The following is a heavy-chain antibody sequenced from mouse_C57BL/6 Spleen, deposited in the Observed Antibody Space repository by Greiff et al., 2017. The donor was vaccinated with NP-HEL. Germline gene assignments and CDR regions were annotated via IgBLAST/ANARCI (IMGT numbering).Heavy chain of an antibody. J-gene: IGHJ4*01. CDR3: ARGGGSGHYSMDF. Sequence: VQLQQPGPELVKPGASVKISCKASGYTFTDYYMDWVKQSHGQSLEWIGDINPNNGGTIYNQKFKGKATLTVDKSSSTAYMQLHSLTSEDTAVYFCARGGGSGHYSMDFWGQGTSVTVSS. V-gene: IGHV1-18*01. D-gene: IGHD3-1*01. CDR2: INPNNGGT. CDR1: GYTFTDYY.